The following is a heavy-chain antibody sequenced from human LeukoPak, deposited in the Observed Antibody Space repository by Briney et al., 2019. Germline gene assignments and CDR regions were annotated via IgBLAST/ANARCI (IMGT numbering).Heavy chain of an antibody. J-gene: IGHJ3*02. D-gene: IGHD6-19*01. CDR3: ARGDSSGWHQLRAFDI. CDR1: GGTFSSYA. V-gene: IGHV1-69*01. Sequence: GSSVKVSCKASGGTFSSYAISWVRQAPGQGLEWMGGIIPIFGTANYAQKFQGRVTITADESTSTAYMELSSLRSEDTAVYYCARGDSSGWHQLRAFDIWGQGTMVTVSS. CDR2: IIPIFGTA.